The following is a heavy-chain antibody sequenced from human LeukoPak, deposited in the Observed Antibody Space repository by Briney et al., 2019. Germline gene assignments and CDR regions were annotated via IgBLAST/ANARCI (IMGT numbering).Heavy chain of an antibody. Sequence: SSETLSLTCTVSGGSISSSSYYWGWIRQPPGKGLEWIGSIYYSGSTYYNPSLKSRVTISVDTSKNQFSLKLSSVTAADTAVYYCARHPNHSSGWDLDAFDIWGQGTMVTVSS. J-gene: IGHJ3*02. CDR1: GGSISSSSYY. D-gene: IGHD6-19*01. V-gene: IGHV4-39*01. CDR2: IYYSGST. CDR3: ARHPNHSSGWDLDAFDI.